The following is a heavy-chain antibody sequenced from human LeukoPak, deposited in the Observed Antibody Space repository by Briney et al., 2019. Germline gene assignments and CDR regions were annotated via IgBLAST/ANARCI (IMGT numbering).Heavy chain of an antibody. CDR2: ISGSGGST. J-gene: IGHJ4*02. Sequence: GGSLRLSCAASGFTFSSYAMSWVRQAPGKGLEWVSAISGSGGSTYYADSVKGRFTISRDNSKNTLYLQMNSLRAEDTAVYYCAKDGSGIKRYYYFDYWGQGTLVTVSS. D-gene: IGHD1-26*01. CDR3: AKDGSGIKRYYYFDY. CDR1: GFTFSSYA. V-gene: IGHV3-23*01.